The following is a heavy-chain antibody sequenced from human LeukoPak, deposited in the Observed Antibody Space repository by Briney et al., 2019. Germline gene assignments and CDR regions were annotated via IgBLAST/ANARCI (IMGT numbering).Heavy chain of an antibody. V-gene: IGHV3-11*04. J-gene: IGHJ5*02. CDR2: ISRSGDSI. CDR1: GFTFSNYY. Sequence: NPGGSLRLSCAASGFTFSNYYMGWIRQAPGKGLEWVSYISRSGDSIHYADSVKGRFTISRDNAKNSLYLQMNGLTAEDTAVYYCVRLHYYGLLDPWGQETLVTVSS. D-gene: IGHD3-10*01. CDR3: VRLHYYGLLDP.